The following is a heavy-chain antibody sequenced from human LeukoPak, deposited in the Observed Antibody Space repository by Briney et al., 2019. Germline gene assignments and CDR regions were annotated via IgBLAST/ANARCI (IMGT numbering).Heavy chain of an antibody. CDR1: GGSFSGYY. Sequence: SETLPLTCAVYGGSFSGYYWSWIRQPPGKGLEWIGSIYSSGSTYYNSSLKSRVTISIDTSKNQVSLKMSSVTAADTAVYYCAKSGGYGLIDYWVQGTLVTVSS. D-gene: IGHD6-25*01. V-gene: IGHV4-59*05. J-gene: IGHJ4*01. CDR2: IYSSGST. CDR3: AKSGGYGLIDY.